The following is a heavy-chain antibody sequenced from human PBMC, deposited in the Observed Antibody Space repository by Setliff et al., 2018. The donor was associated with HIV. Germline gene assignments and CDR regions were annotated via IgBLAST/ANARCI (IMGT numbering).Heavy chain of an antibody. CDR1: GYTFTNYA. J-gene: IGHJ3*02. D-gene: IGHD2-21*02. V-gene: IGHV1-3*01. Sequence: ASVKVSCKASGYTFTNYAIHWVRQAPGQRLEWMGWINPGNGNTKYSQKFQGRVTITRDTSATTAYMELSSLRSEDTAIFYCTREPIGGDDAFDIWGQGTMVTVS. CDR2: INPGNGNT. CDR3: TREPIGGDDAFDI.